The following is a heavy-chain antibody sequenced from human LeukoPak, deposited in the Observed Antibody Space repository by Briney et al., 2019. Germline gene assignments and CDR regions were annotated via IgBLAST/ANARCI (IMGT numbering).Heavy chain of an antibody. CDR2: INHSGST. V-gene: IGHV4-34*01. CDR1: GGSFSGYY. D-gene: IGHD5-12*01. CDR3: ARGGGYSGYVLVYYYYGMDV. J-gene: IGHJ6*02. Sequence: SETLSLTCAVYGGSFSGYYWSWIRQPPGKGLEWIGEINHSGSTNYNPSLKSRVTISVDTSKNQFSLKLSSVTAADTAVYYCARGGGYSGYVLVYYYYGMDVWGQGTTVTASS.